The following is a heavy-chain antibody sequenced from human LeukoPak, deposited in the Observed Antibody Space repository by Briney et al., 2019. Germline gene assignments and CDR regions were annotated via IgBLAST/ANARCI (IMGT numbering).Heavy chain of an antibody. D-gene: IGHD3-10*02. CDR3: ARDMVGSGSD. CDR2: ISSSSSYI. Sequence: GGSLRPSCAASGFTVRSNYMSWVRQAPGKGLEWVSSISSSSSYIYYADSVKGRFTISRDNAKNSLYLQMNSLRAEDTAVYYCARDMVGSGSDWGQGTLVTVSS. J-gene: IGHJ4*02. CDR1: GFTVRSNY. V-gene: IGHV3-21*01.